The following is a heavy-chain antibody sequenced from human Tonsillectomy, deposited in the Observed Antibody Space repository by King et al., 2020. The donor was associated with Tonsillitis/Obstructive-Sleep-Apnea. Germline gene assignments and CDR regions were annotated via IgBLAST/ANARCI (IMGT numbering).Heavy chain of an antibody. J-gene: IGHJ6*03. CDR2: INPNSGGT. D-gene: IGHD2-2*01. Sequence: QLVQSGAEVKKPGASVKVSCKASGYTFTGYYMHWVRQAPGQGLEWMGWINPNSGGTNYAQKFQGWVTMTRDTSISTAYMELSRLRSDDTAVYYCARGSFYQNYYYYDMDVWGKGTTVTVSS. V-gene: IGHV1-2*04. CDR1: GYTFTGYY. CDR3: ARGSFYQNYYYYDMDV.